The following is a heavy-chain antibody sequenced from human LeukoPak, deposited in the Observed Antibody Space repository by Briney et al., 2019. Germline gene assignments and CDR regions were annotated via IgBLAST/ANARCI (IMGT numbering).Heavy chain of an antibody. J-gene: IGHJ4*02. V-gene: IGHV3-30*04. CDR3: AASGSYYDSINDY. CDR2: ISYDGSNK. Sequence: GGSLRLSCAASGFTFSSYAMHWVRQAPGKGLEWEAVISYDGSNKYYADSVKGRFTISRDNSKNTLYLQMNSLRAEDTAVYYCAASGSYYDSINDYWGQGTLVTVSS. D-gene: IGHD1-26*01. CDR1: GFTFSSYA.